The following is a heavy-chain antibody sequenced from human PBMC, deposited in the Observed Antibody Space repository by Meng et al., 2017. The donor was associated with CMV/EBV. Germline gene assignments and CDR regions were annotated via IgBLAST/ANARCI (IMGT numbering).Heavy chain of an antibody. V-gene: IGHV3-30*02. CDR1: GFTFSSYG. CDR3: AKVLSNWNYLGAFDY. Sequence: GGSLRLSCAASGFTFSSYGMHWVRQAPGKGLEWVAFIRYDGSNKYYADSVKGRFTISRDNSKNTLYLQMNSLRAEDTAVYYCAKVLSNWNYLGAFDYWGQGTRVTVSS. D-gene: IGHD1-7*01. CDR2: IRYDGSNK. J-gene: IGHJ4*02.